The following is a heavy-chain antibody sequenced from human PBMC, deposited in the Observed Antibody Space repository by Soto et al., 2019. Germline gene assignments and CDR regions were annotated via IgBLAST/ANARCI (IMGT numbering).Heavy chain of an antibody. CDR2: ISGSGGST. V-gene: IGHV3-23*01. J-gene: IGHJ6*03. CDR1: GFTVSSYA. Sequence: GGSLRLSCAASGFTVSSYAMSWVRQAPGKGLEWVSAISGSGGSTYYADSVKGRFTISRDNSKNTLYLQMNSLRAEDTAVYYCAKKTGTGEDYYYYYMDVWGKGTTVTVSS. D-gene: IGHD7-27*01. CDR3: AKKTGTGEDYYYYYMDV.